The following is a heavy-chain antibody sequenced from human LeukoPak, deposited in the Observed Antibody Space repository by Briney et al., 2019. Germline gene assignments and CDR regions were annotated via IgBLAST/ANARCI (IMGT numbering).Heavy chain of an antibody. Sequence: ASVKVSCKASGYTFTGYYIYWVRQAPGQGLEWMGWINPNSGGAKYAQKFQGRVTMTRDTSINTAYMELSRLRFDDTAVYYCAIQGGSGYYFDYWGQGTLVTVSS. CDR1: GYTFTGYY. CDR3: AIQGGSGYYFDY. CDR2: INPNSGGA. J-gene: IGHJ4*02. D-gene: IGHD3-3*01. V-gene: IGHV1-2*02.